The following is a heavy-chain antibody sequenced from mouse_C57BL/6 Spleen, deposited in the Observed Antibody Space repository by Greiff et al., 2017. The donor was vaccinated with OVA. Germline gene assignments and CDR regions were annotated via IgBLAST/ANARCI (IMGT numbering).Heavy chain of an antibody. D-gene: IGHD3-2*02. Sequence: VQLQQSGPELVKPGASVKISCKASGYTFTDYYMNWVKQSHGKSLEWIGDINPNNGGTSYNQKFKGKATLTVDKSSSTAYMELRSLTSEDSAVYYCATRQLRLRPMDYWGQGTSVTVSS. CDR1: GYTFTDYY. CDR2: INPNNGGT. V-gene: IGHV1-26*01. CDR3: ATRQLRLRPMDY. J-gene: IGHJ4*01.